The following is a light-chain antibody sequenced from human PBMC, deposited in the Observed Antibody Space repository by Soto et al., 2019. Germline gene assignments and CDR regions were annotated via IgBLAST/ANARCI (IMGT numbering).Light chain of an antibody. CDR2: GAS. CDR3: QKYNSAPRT. V-gene: IGKV1-27*01. J-gene: IGKJ1*01. CDR1: QGIGSY. Sequence: DIQMTQSPSSLSASVGDRVTITCRASQGIGSYLAWYQHKPGKVPKLLIHGASTLQSGVPSRFSGSGSWTEFTLTISSLHPEDVATYYCQKYNSAPRTFGQGTKVEIK.